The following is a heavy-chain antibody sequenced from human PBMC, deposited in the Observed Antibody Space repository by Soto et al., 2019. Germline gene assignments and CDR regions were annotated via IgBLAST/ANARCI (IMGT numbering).Heavy chain of an antibody. Sequence: GASVKVSCNASGCTFSSYAISWVRQAPGQGLEWMGGIIPIFGTANYAQKYQGRVTMTTDTSTSTAYMELRSLRSDDTAVYYCARAPQTVAGAGIWYWGQGTLVTVSS. CDR3: ARAPQTVAGAGIWY. D-gene: IGHD6-13*01. CDR2: IIPIFGTA. J-gene: IGHJ4*02. V-gene: IGHV1-69*05. CDR1: GCTFSSYA.